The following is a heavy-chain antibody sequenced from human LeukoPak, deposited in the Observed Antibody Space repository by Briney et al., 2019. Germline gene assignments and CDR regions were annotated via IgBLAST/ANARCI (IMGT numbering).Heavy chain of an antibody. D-gene: IGHD5-18*01. CDR1: GFIFRDFS. Sequence: GGSLRLSCSVSGFIFRDFSMSWVRQAPGKGLEWVAKMNEYGSEIFYVDSVKSRFTISRENAKKSLYLQMNSLGAEDTAIYYCATYRQVLLPFESWGQGTLVTVSS. CDR3: ATYRQVLLPFES. V-gene: IGHV3-7*03. CDR2: MNEYGSEI. J-gene: IGHJ4*02.